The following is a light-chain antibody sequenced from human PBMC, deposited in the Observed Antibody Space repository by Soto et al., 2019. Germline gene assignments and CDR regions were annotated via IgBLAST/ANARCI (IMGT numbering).Light chain of an antibody. CDR3: QQYGSSPYT. CDR1: QSVSSSY. J-gene: IGKJ2*01. CDR2: GAS. Sequence: EIVLTQSPGTLSLSPGERATDSCRASQSVSSSYLAWYQQKPGQAPRLLIYGASSRATGIPDRFSGSVSGTDFTLTIGRLEPEDFAVYYSQQYGSSPYTFGQGTQLEIK. V-gene: IGKV3-20*01.